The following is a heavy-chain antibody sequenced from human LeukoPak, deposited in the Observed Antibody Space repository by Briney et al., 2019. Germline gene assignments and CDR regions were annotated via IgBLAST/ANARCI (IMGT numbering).Heavy chain of an antibody. CDR2: IWYDGSNK. Sequence: GGSLRLSCAASGFTFSSYGMHWVRQAPGKGLEWVAVIWYDGSNKYYAVSVTGRFTISRDNSKNTLYLQMNSLRAEDTAVYYCAREGVRMGYYYYGMDVWGQGTTVTVSS. V-gene: IGHV3-33*01. CDR3: AREGVRMGYYYYGMDV. D-gene: IGHD2-8*01. CDR1: GFTFSSYG. J-gene: IGHJ6*02.